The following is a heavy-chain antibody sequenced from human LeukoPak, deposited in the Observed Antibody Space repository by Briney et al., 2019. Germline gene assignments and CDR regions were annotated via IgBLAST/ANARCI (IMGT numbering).Heavy chain of an antibody. V-gene: IGHV4-59*12. D-gene: IGHD6-13*01. Sequence: SETLSLTCTVSGGSISSYYWSWIRQPPGKGLEWIGYIYYSGSTNYNPSLKSRVTISVDKSKKQLSLNLRFLTAADTAVYYCAGGSSWYVAVNYWGQGTLVTVSS. CDR3: AGGSSWYVAVNY. CDR2: IYYSGST. J-gene: IGHJ4*02. CDR1: GGSISSYY.